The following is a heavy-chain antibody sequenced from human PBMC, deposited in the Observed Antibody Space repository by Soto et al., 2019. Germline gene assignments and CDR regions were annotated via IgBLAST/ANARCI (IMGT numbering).Heavy chain of an antibody. Sequence: QVQLVQSGAEVRKPGASVKVSCKASGYTFTSYGISWVRQAPGQGLEWMGWISSHNVYTNNAQKFQGRVTMTTDTSTSPAYLGLRSLRSDDTAVYYCARETAIAAAGLVDYWGQGTLVTVSS. D-gene: IGHD6-13*01. CDR3: ARETAIAAAGLVDY. J-gene: IGHJ4*02. CDR2: ISSHNVYT. CDR1: GYTFTSYG. V-gene: IGHV1-18*01.